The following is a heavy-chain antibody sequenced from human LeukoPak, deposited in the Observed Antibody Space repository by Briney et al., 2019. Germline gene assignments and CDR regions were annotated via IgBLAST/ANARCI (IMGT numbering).Heavy chain of an antibody. D-gene: IGHD2-2*01. CDR1: GFTFSSYA. J-gene: IGHJ4*02. CDR3: PKDSLSSTSFDY. Sequence: GGSLRLSCAASGFTFSSYAMGWVRQAPGKGLEWVSAISGSGGSTYYADSVKGRFTISRDNSKNTLYLQMNSLSAEDTAVYYCPKDSLSSTSFDYWGQGTLVTVSS. V-gene: IGHV3-23*01. CDR2: ISGSGGST.